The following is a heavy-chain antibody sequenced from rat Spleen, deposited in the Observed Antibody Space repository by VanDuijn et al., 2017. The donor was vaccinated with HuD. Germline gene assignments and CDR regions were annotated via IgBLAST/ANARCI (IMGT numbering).Heavy chain of an antibody. CDR2: ISYDGTAT. CDR3: ATDGYYDGTYYSVYVMDA. V-gene: IGHV5-20*01. J-gene: IGHJ4*01. CDR1: GLSFSNYD. Sequence: EVQLVESGGGAVQPGRSMKLSCAASGLSFSNYDMAWVRQAPTKGLEWVASISYDGTATYYRDSVKGRFTISRDNAKRTLYLQMDSLRSEDTATYYCATDGYYDGTYYSVYVMDAWSQGASVTVSS. D-gene: IGHD1-12*02.